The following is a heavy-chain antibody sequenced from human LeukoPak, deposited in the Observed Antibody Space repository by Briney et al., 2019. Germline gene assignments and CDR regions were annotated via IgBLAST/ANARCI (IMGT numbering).Heavy chain of an antibody. Sequence: ASVKVSCKASGYTFTGYYMHWVRQAPGQGLEWMGWVNPNSGGTNYAQKFQGRVTMTRDTSISTAYMELSRLRSDDTAVYYCAREYYDSSGSHAFDIWGQGTMVTVSS. CDR3: AREYYDSSGSHAFDI. J-gene: IGHJ3*02. CDR1: GYTFTGYY. CDR2: VNPNSGGT. V-gene: IGHV1-2*02. D-gene: IGHD3-22*01.